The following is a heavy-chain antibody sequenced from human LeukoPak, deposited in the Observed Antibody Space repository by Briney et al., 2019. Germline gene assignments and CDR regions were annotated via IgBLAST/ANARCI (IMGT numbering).Heavy chain of an antibody. CDR3: TKDRSYGRSYFDY. CDR1: GFTVSNNY. Sequence: PGGSLRLSCAASGFTVSNNYMSWVRQAPGKGLEWVSVICSGGSTYYADSVKGRFTISRDNSKNTLYLQMNSLRIEDTAVYYCTKDRSYGRSYFDYWGQGTLVTVAS. CDR2: ICSGGST. D-gene: IGHD5-18*01. V-gene: IGHV3-66*02. J-gene: IGHJ4*02.